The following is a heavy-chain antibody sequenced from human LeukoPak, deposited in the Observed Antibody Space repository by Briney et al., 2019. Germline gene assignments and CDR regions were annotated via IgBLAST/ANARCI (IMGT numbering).Heavy chain of an antibody. D-gene: IGHD3/OR15-3a*01. J-gene: IGHJ4*02. CDR3: ITSLDWLSFDY. CDR2: ISYDGSNK. CDR1: GFTFSSYA. V-gene: IGHV3-30-3*01. Sequence: GGSLRLSCAASGFTFSSYAIHWVRQAPGKGLEWVAVISYDGSNKYYADSVKGRFTISRDNSKNTLYLQVNSLRAEDTAVYYCITSLDWLSFDYWGQGTLVTVSS.